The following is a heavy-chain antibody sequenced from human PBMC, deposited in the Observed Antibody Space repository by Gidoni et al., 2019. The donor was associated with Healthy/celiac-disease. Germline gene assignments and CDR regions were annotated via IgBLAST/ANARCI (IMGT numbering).Heavy chain of an antibody. CDR1: GFTFSRYA. Sequence: EVQLLESGGGLVQPGGSLRLSCAASGFTFSRYAMSWVRQAPGKGLEWVSAISGSGGSTYYADSVKGRFTISRDNSKNTLYLQMNSLRAEDTAVYYCAKPRGSGRISYYYYGMDVWGQGTTVTVSS. CDR3: AKPRGSGRISYYYYGMDV. CDR2: ISGSGGST. D-gene: IGHD3-10*01. J-gene: IGHJ6*02. V-gene: IGHV3-23*01.